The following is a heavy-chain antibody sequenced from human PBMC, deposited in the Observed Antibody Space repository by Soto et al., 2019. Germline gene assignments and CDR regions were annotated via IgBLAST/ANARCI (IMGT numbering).Heavy chain of an antibody. D-gene: IGHD1-26*01. J-gene: IGHJ6*03. CDR3: ERGSLDDVSGHYYMDV. CDR1: GDSISSNSAG. CDR2: TYYKSKWYY. Sequence: QVQLQQSSPGLVKPSQALSLTCDISGDSISSNSAGWNWIRQTPSRGLEWLGRTYYKSKWYYTYAASVKSRITVRPDTYKNQFSLQLTSVTPEDTAVYYCERGSLDDVSGHYYMDVWDKGTTVTVSS. V-gene: IGHV6-1*01.